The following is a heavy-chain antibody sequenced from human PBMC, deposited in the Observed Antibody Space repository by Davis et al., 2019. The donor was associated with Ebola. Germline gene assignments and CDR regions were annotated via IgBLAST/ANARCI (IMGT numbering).Heavy chain of an antibody. J-gene: IGHJ6*02. V-gene: IGHV3-30*03. Sequence: GGSLRLSCAVSGFTFNNYVLHWVRQAPGQGLEWVAKVSYDGDFQYYPDSVKGRFIISRDNSKNMVYLQMNRLISEDTAVYYCARVLCSGGSCYDYYGMDVWGQGTTVTVSS. CDR3: ARVLCSGGSCYDYYGMDV. D-gene: IGHD2-15*01. CDR2: VSYDGDFQ. CDR1: GFTFNNYV.